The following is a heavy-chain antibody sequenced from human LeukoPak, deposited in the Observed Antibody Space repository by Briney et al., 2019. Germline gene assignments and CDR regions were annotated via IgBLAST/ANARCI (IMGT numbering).Heavy chain of an antibody. D-gene: IGHD3-10*01. CDR3: VRSLYYYGSGSYYLDV. CDR1: GGSISSYY. Sequence: SETLSFTCTVSGGSISSYYWSWIRQHAGKGLEWIVRIYTSGSTNYNPSLKSRVTMSVDTSKNQFSLKLSSVTAAGTAVYYCVRSLYYYGSGSYYLDVWGKGTTVTVSS. V-gene: IGHV4-4*07. J-gene: IGHJ6*04. CDR2: IYTSGST.